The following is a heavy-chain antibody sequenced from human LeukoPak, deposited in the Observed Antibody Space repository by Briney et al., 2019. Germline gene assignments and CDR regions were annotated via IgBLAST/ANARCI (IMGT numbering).Heavy chain of an antibody. D-gene: IGHD1-1*01. V-gene: IGHV1-69-2*01. J-gene: IGHJ6*03. CDR2: VDPEDGET. CDR1: GYTFTDYY. CDR3: ATAVESGTPSNYYYYMDV. Sequence: ATVKLSCKVSGYTFTDYYMHWVQQAPGKGLEWMGLVDPEDGETIYAENFQGRVTITADTSTDTAYMELSSLRSEDTAVYYCATAVESGTPSNYYYYMDVWGKGTTVTVSS.